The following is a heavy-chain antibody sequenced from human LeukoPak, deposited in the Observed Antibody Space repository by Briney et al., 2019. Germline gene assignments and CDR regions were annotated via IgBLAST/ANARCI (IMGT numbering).Heavy chain of an antibody. J-gene: IGHJ4*02. CDR1: GGTFSSYA. Sequence: ASVKVSCKASGGTFSSYAISWARQAPGKGLEWMGGFDREDDGTMYAQTLRGRVIMTEDTFTDTAYMELSSLRSDDTAIYYCATGGLIKNTFMIRGVKPLDSWGQGTLVVVSS. V-gene: IGHV1-24*01. CDR2: FDREDDGT. CDR3: ATGGLIKNTFMIRGVKPLDS. D-gene: IGHD3-10*01.